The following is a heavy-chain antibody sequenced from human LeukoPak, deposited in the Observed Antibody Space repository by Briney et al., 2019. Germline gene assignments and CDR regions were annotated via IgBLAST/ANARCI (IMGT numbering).Heavy chain of an antibody. CDR1: GGTFSSYA. D-gene: IGHD3-10*01. V-gene: IGHV1-69*01. CDR3: ARYTVGSGSYSDY. Sequence: ASVKVSFKASGGTFSSYAISWVRQAPGQGLEWMGGIIPIFGTANYAQKFQGRVTITADESTSTAYMELSSLRSEDTAVYYCARYTVGSGSYSDYWGQGTLVTVSS. J-gene: IGHJ4*02. CDR2: IIPIFGTA.